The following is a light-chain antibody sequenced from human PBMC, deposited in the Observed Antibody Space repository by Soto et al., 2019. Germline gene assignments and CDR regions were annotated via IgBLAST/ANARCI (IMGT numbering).Light chain of an antibody. CDR3: SSYTSSSTVV. J-gene: IGLJ2*01. Sequence: QSALTQPASVSGSPGQSITISCTGTSSDVGAYNYVSWYQQYPGKAPKLMIYEVSNRPSGVSNRFSGSKSGNTASLIMSGLQAEDEADYYCSSYTSSSTVVFGGGTKVTVL. CDR1: SSDVGAYNY. V-gene: IGLV2-14*01. CDR2: EVS.